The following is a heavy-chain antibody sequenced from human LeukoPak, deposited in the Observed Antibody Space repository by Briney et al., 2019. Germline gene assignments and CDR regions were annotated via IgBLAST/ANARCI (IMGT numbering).Heavy chain of an antibody. J-gene: IGHJ4*02. V-gene: IGHV3-53*01. D-gene: IGHD3-22*01. CDR2: IYSGGST. CDR1: GFTVSSNY. CDR3: ARVSYYDSSGYYFLSYVDY. Sequence: PGGSLRLSCAASGFTVSSNYMSWVRQAPGKGPEWVSVIYSGGSTYYADSVRGRFTISRDNSKNTLYLQMNSLGAEDTAVYYCARVSYYDSSGYYFLSYVDYWGQGTLVTVSS.